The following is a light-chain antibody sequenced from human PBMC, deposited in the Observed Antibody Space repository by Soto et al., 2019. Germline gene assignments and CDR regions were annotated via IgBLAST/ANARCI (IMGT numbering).Light chain of an antibody. CDR3: QHYGSSPYT. Sequence: EIVLTQSPGTLSLSPGERATLSCRASQSVSSSYLAWYQQKPGQAPRLLIYGASSRDTGIPDRFSGSGSGTDFTLTISRLEPEDYALYCCQHYGSSPYTFGQGTKLEIK. J-gene: IGKJ2*01. CDR1: QSVSSSY. CDR2: GAS. V-gene: IGKV3-20*01.